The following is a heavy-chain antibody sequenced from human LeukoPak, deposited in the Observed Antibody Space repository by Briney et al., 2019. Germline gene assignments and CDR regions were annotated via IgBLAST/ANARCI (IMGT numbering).Heavy chain of an antibody. J-gene: IGHJ4*02. Sequence: SETLSLTCTVSGDSISSSSFYWGWIRQPPGKGLEWIGSIYYSGSTYYNPSLKSRVTISVDTSKSQFSLKLNSVTAADTAVYYCARHTVWVGCDWGQGTLVTVSS. CDR2: IYYSGST. CDR1: GDSISSSSFY. D-gene: IGHD4-17*01. CDR3: ARHTVWVGCD. V-gene: IGHV4-39*01.